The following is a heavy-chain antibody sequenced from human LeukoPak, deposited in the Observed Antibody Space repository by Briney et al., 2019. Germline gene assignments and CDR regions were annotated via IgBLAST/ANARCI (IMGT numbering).Heavy chain of an antibody. CDR2: INGDGSST. CDR1: GFTFSSDW. Sequence: GGSLRLSCAASGFTFSSDWMHWVRQAPGKGLVGVSYINGDGSSTNYADSVRGRLTISRDNAKKTLYLQMNSLRDEDTAVDYCVRGLDSWGLGTLVTVSS. D-gene: IGHD3-16*01. J-gene: IGHJ5*01. V-gene: IGHV3-74*01. CDR3: VRGLDS.